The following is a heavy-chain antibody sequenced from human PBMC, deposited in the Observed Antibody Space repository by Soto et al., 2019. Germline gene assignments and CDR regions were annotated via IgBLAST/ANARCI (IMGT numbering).Heavy chain of an antibody. Sequence: GGSLRLSCIDSGFSFSTYVMDWVRQAPGKGLEWVARILYDGSKEFYADSVKGRFIISRDNSKNTLFLQMDSLRVEDTAVYYCAREYTAWPLAYGLDVWGQGTTVTVSS. CDR3: AREYTAWPLAYGLDV. CDR2: ILYDGSKE. D-gene: IGHD2-2*02. CDR1: GFSFSTYV. V-gene: IGHV3-30*03. J-gene: IGHJ6*02.